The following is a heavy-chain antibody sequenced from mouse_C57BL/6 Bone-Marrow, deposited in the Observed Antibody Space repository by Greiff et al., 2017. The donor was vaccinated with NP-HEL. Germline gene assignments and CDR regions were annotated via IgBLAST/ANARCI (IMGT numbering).Heavy chain of an antibody. CDR1: GFNIKDDY. V-gene: IGHV14-4*01. CDR2: IDPENGDT. Sequence: VQLKESGAELVRPGASVKLSCTASGFNIKDDYMHWVKQRPEQGLEWIGWIDPENGDTEYASKFQGKATITADTSSHTAYLQLSSLTSEDTAVYYCTTEEDDYDAFFAYWGQGTLVTVSA. CDR3: TTEEDDYDAFFAY. D-gene: IGHD2-4*01. J-gene: IGHJ3*01.